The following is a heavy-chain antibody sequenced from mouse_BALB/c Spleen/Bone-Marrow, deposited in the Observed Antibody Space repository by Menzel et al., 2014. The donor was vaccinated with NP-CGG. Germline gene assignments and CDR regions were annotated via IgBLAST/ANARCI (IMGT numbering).Heavy chain of an antibody. V-gene: IGHV1-9*01. Sequence: VQLQQSGAERMQPGASVKISCKATGYTFSNYWIEWVKQRPGHGLEWIGEILPGNTNANYNEKFKGRATFTADTSSNTAYMQLSSLTSEDSAVYYCARGWYSMDDWGQGTSVTVSS. CDR3: ARGWYSMDD. J-gene: IGHJ4*01. CDR2: ILPGNTNA. CDR1: GYTFSNYW.